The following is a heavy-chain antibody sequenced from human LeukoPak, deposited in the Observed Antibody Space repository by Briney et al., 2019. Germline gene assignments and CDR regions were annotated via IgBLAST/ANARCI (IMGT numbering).Heavy chain of an antibody. CDR1: GGSISSSSYY. CDR3: ARRANNPITIPRYYYMDV. CDR2: IYYSGST. Sequence: SETLSLTCAVSGGSISSSSYYWGWIRQPPGKGLEWIGYIYYSGSTNYNPSLKSRVTISVDTSKNQFSLKLSSVTAADTAVYYCARRANNPITIPRYYYMDVWGKGTTVTVSS. V-gene: IGHV4-61*05. J-gene: IGHJ6*03. D-gene: IGHD3-3*01.